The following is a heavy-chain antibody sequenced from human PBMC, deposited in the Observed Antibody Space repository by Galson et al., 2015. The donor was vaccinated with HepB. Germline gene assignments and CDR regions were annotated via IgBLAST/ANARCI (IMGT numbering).Heavy chain of an antibody. J-gene: IGHJ3*01. Sequence: SVKVSCKASGYTFGSYGITWVRQAPGQGPEWMGWISAYNGNTKYAQNLQGRVTMTTDTATTTTYMELRSLRSDDTAVYYCARDKDMGATSFDFWGQGTMVTVS. CDR2: ISAYNGNT. CDR1: GYTFGSYG. CDR3: ARDKDMGATSFDF. D-gene: IGHD1-26*01. V-gene: IGHV1-18*04.